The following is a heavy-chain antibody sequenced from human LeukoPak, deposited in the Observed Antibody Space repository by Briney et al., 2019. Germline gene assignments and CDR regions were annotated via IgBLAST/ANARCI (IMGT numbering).Heavy chain of an antibody. J-gene: IGHJ4*02. V-gene: IGHV4-4*09. D-gene: IGHD1-26*01. Sequence: SETLSLTCTVSGGSISGYYWSWIRQPPGKELEWIGYIYTSGSTNYNPSLKSRVTISVDTSKNQFSLRLSSVTAADTAMYFCARAYSRSYSHFDDWGQGTLVTVSS. CDR3: ARAYSRSYSHFDD. CDR2: IYTSGST. CDR1: GGSISGYY.